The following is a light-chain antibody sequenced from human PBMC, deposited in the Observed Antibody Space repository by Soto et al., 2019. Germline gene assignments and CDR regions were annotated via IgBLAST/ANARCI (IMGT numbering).Light chain of an antibody. CDR3: SSYSRTSTLVV. J-gene: IGLJ2*01. V-gene: IGLV2-14*03. CDR1: SSDVGGYNY. Sequence: QSALTQPASVSGSPGQSITISCTGTSSDVGGYNYVSWYQQYPGKAPKLMIYDVTNRPSGVSSRFSGSKSDNTASLTISGLQAEDEADYYCSSYSRTSTLVVFGGGTKLTV. CDR2: DVT.